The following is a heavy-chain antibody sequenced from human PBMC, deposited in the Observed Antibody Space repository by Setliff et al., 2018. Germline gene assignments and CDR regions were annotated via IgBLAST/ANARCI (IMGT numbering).Heavy chain of an antibody. J-gene: IGHJ5*02. CDR1: GGSISSGDHY. CDR2: IHASGST. CDR3: ARSGDYGSGRLSP. D-gene: IGHD3-10*01. V-gene: IGHV4-61*02. Sequence: LSLTCTVSGGSISSGDHYWSWIRQPAGKGLEWIGRIHASGSTNCNPSLKSRVTISVDTSKNQFSLKLTSVTAADTAVYYCARSGDYGSGRLSPWGQGTLVTVSS.